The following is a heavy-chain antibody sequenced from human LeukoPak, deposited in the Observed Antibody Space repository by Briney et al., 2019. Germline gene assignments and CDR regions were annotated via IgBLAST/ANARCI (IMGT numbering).Heavy chain of an antibody. D-gene: IGHD5-12*01. J-gene: IGHJ4*02. CDR3: ARRLVATFDY. CDR1: GGSLSSSSYY. Sequence: SETLSLTCTVSGGSLSSSSYYWGWIRQPPGKGLQWIASIYYSGSTYYNPSLQSRVTISVDTSKNQFSLKLSSVTAADTAVYYCARRLVATFDYWGQGTLVTVSS. CDR2: IYYSGST. V-gene: IGHV4-39*01.